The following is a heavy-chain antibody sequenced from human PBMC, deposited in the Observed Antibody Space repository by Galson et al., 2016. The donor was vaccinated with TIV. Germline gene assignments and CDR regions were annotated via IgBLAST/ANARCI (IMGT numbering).Heavy chain of an antibody. J-gene: IGHJ4*02. CDR3: ARGSGSSWPFYFDV. Sequence: CAASGFTLSSYWMHWVRQAPGKGLVWLSRINSDGRTITYADSVEGRFTFSRDNAKNTLYLQMNSLRAEDTAVYFCARGSGSSWPFYFDVWGRGTPVTVSS. D-gene: IGHD6-6*01. CDR2: INSDGRTI. CDR1: GFTLSSYW. V-gene: IGHV3-74*03.